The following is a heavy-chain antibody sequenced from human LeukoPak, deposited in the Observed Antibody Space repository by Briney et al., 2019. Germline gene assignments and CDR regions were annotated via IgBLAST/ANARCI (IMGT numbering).Heavy chain of an antibody. J-gene: IGHJ4*02. CDR2: INPSGGST. Sequence: ASVKVSCKASGYTFTSYYMHWVRQAPGQGLEWMGIINPSGGSTGYAQKFQGRVTMTRDTSTSTVYMELSSLRSEDTAVYYCARDQGPSWSGYYNYFDYWGQGTLVTVSS. CDR1: GYTFTSYY. D-gene: IGHD3-3*01. V-gene: IGHV1-46*01. CDR3: ARDQGPSWSGYYNYFDY.